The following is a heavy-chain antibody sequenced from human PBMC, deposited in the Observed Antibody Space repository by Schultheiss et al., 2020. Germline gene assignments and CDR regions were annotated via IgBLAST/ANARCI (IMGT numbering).Heavy chain of an antibody. CDR2: INHSGST. V-gene: IGHV4-39*07. CDR1: GGSISCSSYY. CDR3: ARGLLVGASSPFGY. D-gene: IGHD1-26*01. J-gene: IGHJ4*02. Sequence: SETLSLTCNVSGGSISCSSYYWAWFRQPPGKGLEWIGEINHSGSTNYNPSLKSRITISVDTSKNQFSLKLSSVTAADTAVYFCARGLLVGASSPFGYWGQGILVTVSS.